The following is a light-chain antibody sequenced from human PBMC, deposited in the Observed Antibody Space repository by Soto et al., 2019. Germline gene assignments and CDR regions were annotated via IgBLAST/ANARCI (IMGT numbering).Light chain of an antibody. CDR2: DAS. J-gene: IGKJ1*01. CDR3: QQYGSSPET. CDR1: QSVSSY. V-gene: IGKV3-11*01. Sequence: EIVMTQSPATLSVSPGERATLSCRASQSVSSYLAWYQQKPGQAPRLLIYDASNRATGIPARFSGSGSGTDFTLTISSLEPEDFAVYYCQQYGSSPETFGQGTKVDI.